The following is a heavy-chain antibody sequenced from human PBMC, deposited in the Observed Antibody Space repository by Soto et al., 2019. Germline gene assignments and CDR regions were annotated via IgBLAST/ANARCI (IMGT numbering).Heavy chain of an antibody. V-gene: IGHV4-31*11. Sequence: PSEPRSLTCAVSGGSIIIGGYYWSWSREHPGKCLEWIWYIYYSGSTYYNPSLKSRVTISVDTSKNQFSLKLSSVTAADTAVYYCARGSSENYYDSSGYSDYWGQGPLVTVSS. CDR1: GGSIIIGGYY. J-gene: IGHJ4*02. D-gene: IGHD3-22*01. CDR2: IYYSGST. CDR3: ARGSSENYYDSSGYSDY.